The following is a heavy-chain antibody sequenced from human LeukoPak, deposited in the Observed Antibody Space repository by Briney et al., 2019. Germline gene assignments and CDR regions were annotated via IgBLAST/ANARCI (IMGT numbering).Heavy chain of an antibody. Sequence: PGGSLRLSCAASGFTFSSYSMNWVRHAPGKGLEWVSSISSSSSYIYYADSVKGRFTISRDNAKNSLYLQMNSLRAEDTAVYYCARVIDRYCSGGSCTAFDIWGQGTMVTVSS. J-gene: IGHJ3*02. CDR3: ARVIDRYCSGGSCTAFDI. CDR1: GFTFSSYS. D-gene: IGHD2-15*01. CDR2: ISSSSSYI. V-gene: IGHV3-21*01.